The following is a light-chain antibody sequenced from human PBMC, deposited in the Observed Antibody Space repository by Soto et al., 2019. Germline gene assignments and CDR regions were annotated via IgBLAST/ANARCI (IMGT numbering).Light chain of an antibody. CDR3: QQYGDIPLT. J-gene: IGKJ4*01. Sequence: EIALTQSPGTLSLSPGERATLSCRASQSVSNSYLAWYQQKPGRAPRLLIYGASNRATGIPDRFSGSGSGTDFTLTISRLEPEDFAVYFCQQYGDIPLTFGGGTKVEIK. CDR2: GAS. V-gene: IGKV3-20*01. CDR1: QSVSNSY.